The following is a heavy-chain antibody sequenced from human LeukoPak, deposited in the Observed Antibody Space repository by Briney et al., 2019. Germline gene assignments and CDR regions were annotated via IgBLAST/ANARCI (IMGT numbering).Heavy chain of an antibody. D-gene: IGHD5-18*01. CDR3: ARLRGYSYGYIDY. V-gene: IGHV3-48*01. CDR1: GFTFSSYS. Sequence: GGSLRLSCAASGFTFSSYSMNWVRQAPGKGLEWVAYIRSSSSTIYYADSVKGRFTISTDNANNSVHLQMNSLRAEDTAVYYCARLRGYSYGYIDYWGQGTLVTVSS. J-gene: IGHJ4*02. CDR2: IRSSSSTI.